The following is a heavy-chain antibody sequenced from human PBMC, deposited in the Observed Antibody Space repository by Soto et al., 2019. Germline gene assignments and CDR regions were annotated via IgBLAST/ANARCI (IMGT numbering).Heavy chain of an antibody. J-gene: IGHJ3*02. CDR3: ARDPRWEASGSYLRAFDI. CDR2: ISAYNGNT. Sequence: QVQLVQYGAEVKKTGASVKVSCKASGYTFTSYGISWVRQAPGQGLEWMGWISAYNGNTNYAQKLQGRVTMTTDTSTSTAYMELRSLRSDDTAVYYCARDPRWEASGSYLRAFDIWGQGTMVTVSS. CDR1: GYTFTSYG. V-gene: IGHV1-18*04. D-gene: IGHD1-26*01.